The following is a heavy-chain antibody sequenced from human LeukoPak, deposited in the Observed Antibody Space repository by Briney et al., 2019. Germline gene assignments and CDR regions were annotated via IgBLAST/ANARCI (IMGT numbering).Heavy chain of an antibody. Sequence: GGSLRLSCAASGFTFSNYWMSWVRQAPGKGLEWVANIKQDGSEKCYVDSVKGRFAISRDNAKNSLYLQMNSLRAEDTAVYYCARDRWELLSNSYHYCGLDVWGQGTTVTVSS. CDR1: GFTFSNYW. D-gene: IGHD2-15*01. CDR3: ARDRWELLSNSYHYCGLDV. V-gene: IGHV3-7*01. J-gene: IGHJ6*02. CDR2: IKQDGSEK.